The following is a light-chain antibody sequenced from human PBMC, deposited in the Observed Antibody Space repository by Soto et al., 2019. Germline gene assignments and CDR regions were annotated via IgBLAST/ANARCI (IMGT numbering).Light chain of an antibody. CDR1: QTISNS. CDR3: QPSYSSVYT. V-gene: IGKV1-39*01. CDR2: AAS. Sequence: DIQVTQSPSFLSASIGDRVTITCRASQTISNSLNWYQQKPGRAPRRLIFAASSLQSGVPSRFNGIGSGTDFTLTISALQPEDLATYYCQPSYSSVYTFGQGTQVQIK. J-gene: IGKJ2*01.